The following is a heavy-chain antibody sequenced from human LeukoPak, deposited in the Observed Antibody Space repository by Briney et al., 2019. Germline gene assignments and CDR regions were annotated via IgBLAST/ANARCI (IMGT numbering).Heavy chain of an antibody. CDR1: GFTFSSYG. J-gene: IGHJ6*02. Sequence: PAGSLILSCAASGFTFSSYGIHWVRQAPGKGLEWVAVISYDETNKRYAESVKGRFTISRDNSKDTLYLQMNSLRAEDTAVYYCAKDSSTSNYYYGLDVWGQGTTVTVSS. CDR2: ISYDETNK. V-gene: IGHV3-30*18. CDR3: AKDSSTSNYYYGLDV. D-gene: IGHD6-13*01.